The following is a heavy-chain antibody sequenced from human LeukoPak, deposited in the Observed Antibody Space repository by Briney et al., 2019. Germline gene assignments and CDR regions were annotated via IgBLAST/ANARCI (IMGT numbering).Heavy chain of an antibody. J-gene: IGHJ6*04. CDR1: GFDVSSNY. Sequence: GGSLRLSCVASGFDVSSNYMSWVRQAPGKGLDWVSYISSSSSTIYYADSVKGRFTISRDNAKNSLYLQMNSLRAEDTAVYYCAELGITMIGGVWGKGTTVTISS. D-gene: IGHD3-10*02. V-gene: IGHV3-48*04. CDR3: AELGITMIGGV. CDR2: ISSSSSTI.